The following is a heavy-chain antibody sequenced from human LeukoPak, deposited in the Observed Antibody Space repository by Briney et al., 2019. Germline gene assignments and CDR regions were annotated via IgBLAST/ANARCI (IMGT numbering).Heavy chain of an antibody. CDR3: ARESTIVGATTGDAFDI. V-gene: IGHV4-61*01. J-gene: IGHJ3*02. D-gene: IGHD1-26*01. CDR2: IFYTGTT. Sequence: SETLSLTCTVSGGSVSSGSYYWSWIRQTPGKGLEWIGYIFYTGTTNYNPSLKSRVTMSVDTSKNQFYLRLSSVTAADTAVYYCARESTIVGATTGDAFDIWGQGTMVTVSS. CDR1: GGSVSSGSYY.